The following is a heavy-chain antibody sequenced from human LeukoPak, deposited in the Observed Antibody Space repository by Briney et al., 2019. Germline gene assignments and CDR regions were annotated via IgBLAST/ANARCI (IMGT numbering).Heavy chain of an antibody. CDR1: GFTFSDYY. Sequence: GGSLRLSCAASGFTFSDYYMSWIRQAPGKGLEWVSYISSSGSTIYYADSVRGRFTISRDNAKNSLYLQMNSLRAEDTAVYYCARVSNDSSGYLFDYWGQGTLVTVSS. CDR2: ISSSGSTI. J-gene: IGHJ4*02. V-gene: IGHV3-11*01. CDR3: ARVSNDSSGYLFDY. D-gene: IGHD3-22*01.